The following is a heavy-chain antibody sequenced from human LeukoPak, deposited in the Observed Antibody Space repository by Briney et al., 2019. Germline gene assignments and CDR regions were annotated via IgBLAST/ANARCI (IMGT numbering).Heavy chain of an antibody. Sequence: GGSLRLSCAASGFTFSTYYMSWVRQAPGKGLEWVGRIKSKTDGGTTDYAAPVKGRFTISRDDSKNTLYLQMNSLKTEDTAVYYCTTAPPLLAAMGLNWGQGTLVTVSS. CDR1: GFTFSTYY. V-gene: IGHV3-15*01. CDR2: IKSKTDGGTT. J-gene: IGHJ4*02. CDR3: TTAPPLLAAMGLN. D-gene: IGHD5-18*01.